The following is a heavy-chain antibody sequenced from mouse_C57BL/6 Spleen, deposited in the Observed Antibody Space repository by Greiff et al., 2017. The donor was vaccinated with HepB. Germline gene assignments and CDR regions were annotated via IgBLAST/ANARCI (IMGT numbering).Heavy chain of an antibody. D-gene: IGHD1-1*01. CDR1: GFTFSDYG. CDR2: ISSGSSTI. V-gene: IGHV5-17*01. Sequence: VQLKESGGGLVKPGGSLKLSCAASGFTFSDYGMHWVRQAPEKGLEWVAYISSGSSTIYYADTVKGRFTISRDNAKNTLFLQMTSLRSEDTAMYYCARGLGSSPYYFDYWGQSTTLTVSS. J-gene: IGHJ2*01. CDR3: ARGLGSSPYYFDY.